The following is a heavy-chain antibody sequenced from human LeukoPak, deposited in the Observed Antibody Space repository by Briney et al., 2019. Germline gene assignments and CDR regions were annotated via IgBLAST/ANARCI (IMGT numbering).Heavy chain of an antibody. CDR1: GFTFSYYS. CDR3: ARVIGSYGDSAY. V-gene: IGHV3-48*04. D-gene: IGHD3-16*01. CDR2: ISSTSSAI. Sequence: GGSLRLSCAASGFTFSYYSMSWVRQAPGKGLEWLSYISSTSSAIYYADSLKGRFTISRDNAKNSLYLQMNSLRAEDTAVYYCARVIGSYGDSAYWGQGTLDTVSS. J-gene: IGHJ4*02.